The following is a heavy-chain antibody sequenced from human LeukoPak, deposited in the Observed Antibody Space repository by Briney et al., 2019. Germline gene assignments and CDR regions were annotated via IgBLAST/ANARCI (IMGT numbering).Heavy chain of an antibody. V-gene: IGHV3-7*01. D-gene: IGHD3-10*01. CDR2: IKQDGSEK. J-gene: IGHJ4*02. CDR3: ARLAWGSGSYYLDY. Sequence: GGSLRLSCAASGFTFSSYWMSWVRQAPGKGLERVANIKQDGSEKYYVDSVKGRFTISRDNAKNSLYLQMNSLRAEDTAVYYCARLAWGSGSYYLDYWGQGTLVTVSS. CDR1: GFTFSSYW.